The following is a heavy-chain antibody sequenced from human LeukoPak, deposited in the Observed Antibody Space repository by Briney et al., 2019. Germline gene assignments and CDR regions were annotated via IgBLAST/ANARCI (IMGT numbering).Heavy chain of an antibody. J-gene: IGHJ4*02. CDR1: GYTFSNYA. V-gene: IGHV3-23*01. Sequence: GGSLRLSCAASGYTFSNYAMTWVRQAPGKGLEWVSAISGSDGSTYYSDSVTGRFSISRDNAKNTLYLQMTSLTTDDTAVYYCEKDVYVFWALYKIPLGGKGTLATVSS. CDR3: EKDVYVFWALYKIPL. D-gene: IGHD3-3*01. CDR2: ISGSDGST.